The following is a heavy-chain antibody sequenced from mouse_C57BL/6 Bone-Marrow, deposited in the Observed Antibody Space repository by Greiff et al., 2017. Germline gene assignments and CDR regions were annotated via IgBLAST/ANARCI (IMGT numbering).Heavy chain of an antibody. D-gene: IGHD2-3*01. J-gene: IGHJ2*01. CDR3: ARHRWLLPLDY. CDR1: GYTFTSYG. V-gene: IGHV1-81*01. CDR2: IYPRSGNT. Sequence: VQLQQSGAELARPGASVKLSCKASGYTFTSYGISWVKQRTGQGLEWIGEIYPRSGNTYYNEKFKGKATLTADKSSSTADMELRSLTSEDSAVYFCARHRWLLPLDYWGQGTTLTVSS.